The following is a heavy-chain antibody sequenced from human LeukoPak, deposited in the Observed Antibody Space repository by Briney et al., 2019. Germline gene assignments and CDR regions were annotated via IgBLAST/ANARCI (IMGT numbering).Heavy chain of an antibody. Sequence: PSETLSLTCAVSGYSITSGYYWDWIRQPPGKGLKWIGSIYHSGSTYYNPSLKTRVTISVDTSKNQFSLKLSSVTAADTAVYYCARLYLRDHCSSTSCYGLYFDYWGQGTLVTVSS. D-gene: IGHD2-2*01. CDR2: IYHSGST. V-gene: IGHV4-38-2*01. CDR1: GYSITSGYY. CDR3: ARLYLRDHCSSTSCYGLYFDY. J-gene: IGHJ4*02.